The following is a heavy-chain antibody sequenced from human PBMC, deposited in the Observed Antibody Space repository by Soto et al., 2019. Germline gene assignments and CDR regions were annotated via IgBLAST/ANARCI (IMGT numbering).Heavy chain of an antibody. V-gene: IGHV1-2*02. Sequence: ASVKVSCKASGYTFTGYYMHWVLQAPGQGLEWMGWINPNSGGTNYAQKFQGRVTMTRDTSISTAYMELSRLRSDDTAVYYCARVATIGYQPYGMDVWGQGTTVTVSS. CDR1: GYTFTGYY. J-gene: IGHJ6*02. CDR3: ARVATIGYQPYGMDV. D-gene: IGHD5-12*01. CDR2: INPNSGGT.